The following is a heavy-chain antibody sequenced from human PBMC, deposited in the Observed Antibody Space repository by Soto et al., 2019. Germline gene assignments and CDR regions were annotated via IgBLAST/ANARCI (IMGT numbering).Heavy chain of an antibody. Sequence: KPSETLSLTCTVSGGSISSYYWTWIRQRPGKGLEWVGYVYYSGTTYYNPSLQSRVTISVDTSKNQFSLKVKSVTAADTAIYYCARAGSTWRYFFDYWGQGSLVTVSS. J-gene: IGHJ4*02. V-gene: IGHV4-59*01. CDR1: GGSISSYY. CDR3: ARAGSTWRYFFDY. D-gene: IGHD6-13*01. CDR2: VYYSGTT.